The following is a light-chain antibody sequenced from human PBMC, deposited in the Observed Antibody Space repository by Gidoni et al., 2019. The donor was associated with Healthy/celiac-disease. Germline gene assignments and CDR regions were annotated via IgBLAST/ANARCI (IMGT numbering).Light chain of an antibody. CDR1: QSVLYSSNNKNY. CDR2: WAS. J-gene: IGKJ3*01. CDR3: QQYYSTPLT. V-gene: IGKV4-1*01. Sequence: DIVMNQSPDSLAVSLGERATINCKSSQSVLYSSNNKNYLAWYQQKPGQPPKLLIYWASTRESGVPDRFSGSWSGTDFTLTISSLQAEDVAVYYCQQYYSTPLTFGPGTKVDIK.